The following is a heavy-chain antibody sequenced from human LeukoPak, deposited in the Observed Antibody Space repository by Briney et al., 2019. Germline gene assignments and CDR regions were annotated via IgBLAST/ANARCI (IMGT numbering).Heavy chain of an antibody. D-gene: IGHD3-9*01. CDR1: GFTFDDYA. J-gene: IGHJ2*01. CDR3: AKAKYYDILTGPTNHWHFDL. V-gene: IGHV3-9*01. CDR2: ISWNSGTI. Sequence: PGGSLRLSCGVSGFTFDDYAMHWVRQESGKGLEWVSGISWNSGTIVYADSVKGRFTTSRDNAKNSLFPQMNSLRPEDTALYYCAKAKYYDILTGPTNHWHFDLWGRGTLVAVSS.